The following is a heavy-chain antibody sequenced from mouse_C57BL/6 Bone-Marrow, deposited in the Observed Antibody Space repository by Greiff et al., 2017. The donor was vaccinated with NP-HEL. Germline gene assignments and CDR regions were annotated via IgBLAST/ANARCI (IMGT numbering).Heavy chain of an antibody. Sequence: VQLQQPGAELVMPGASVKLSCKASGYTFTSYWMHWVKQRPGQGLEWIGEIDPSDSYTNYHQKFKGKFKLTVDKSSSTAYMQLISLTSEDSAVYYCARGDYEDFDYWGQGTTLTVSS. CDR1: GYTFTSYW. CDR3: ARGDYEDFDY. V-gene: IGHV1-69*01. J-gene: IGHJ2*01. CDR2: IDPSDSYT. D-gene: IGHD2-4*01.